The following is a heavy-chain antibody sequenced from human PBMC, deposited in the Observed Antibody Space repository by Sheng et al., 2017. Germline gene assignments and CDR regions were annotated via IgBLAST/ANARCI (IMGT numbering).Heavy chain of an antibody. J-gene: IGHJ4*02. Sequence: EVQLVESGGGLVQPGRSLRLSCTASGFTFGDYAMSWVRQAPGKGLEWVGFIRSKAYGGTTEYAASVKGRFTISRDDSKSIAYLQMNSLKTEDTAVYYCTRSQLGVSYYWGQGTLVTV. D-gene: IGHD2-2*01. CDR2: IRSKAYGGTT. CDR1: GFTFGDYA. CDR3: TRSQLGVSYY. V-gene: IGHV3-49*04.